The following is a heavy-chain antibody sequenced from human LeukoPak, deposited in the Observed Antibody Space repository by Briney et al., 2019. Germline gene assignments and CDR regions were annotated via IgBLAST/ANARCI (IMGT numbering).Heavy chain of an antibody. CDR3: ASLTYYYDSSGYTFDY. J-gene: IGHJ4*02. D-gene: IGHD3-22*01. V-gene: IGHV1-2*02. CDR1: GYTFTGYY. CDR2: INPNSGGT. Sequence: ASVKVSCKASGYTFTGYYMHWVRQAPGQGLEWMGWINPNSGGTNYAQKFQGRVTMTRDTSISTAYMELSRLRSDDTAVHYCASLTYYYDSSGYTFDYWGQGTLVTVSS.